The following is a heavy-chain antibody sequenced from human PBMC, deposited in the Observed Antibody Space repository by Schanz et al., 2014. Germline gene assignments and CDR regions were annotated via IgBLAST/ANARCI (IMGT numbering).Heavy chain of an antibody. Sequence: VRLVESGGGLVQPGGSLRLSCAASGFTFSDYYMAWIRQAPGKGLEWVSHISGSSIHKNYADSVKGRFSISRDNGEKSMYLQMNSLRAEDTAVYYCARLDSSSWYPRYWGQGTLVTVSS. CDR2: ISGSSIHK. CDR3: ARLDSSSWYPRY. D-gene: IGHD6-13*01. J-gene: IGHJ4*02. CDR1: GFTFSDYY. V-gene: IGHV3-11*05.